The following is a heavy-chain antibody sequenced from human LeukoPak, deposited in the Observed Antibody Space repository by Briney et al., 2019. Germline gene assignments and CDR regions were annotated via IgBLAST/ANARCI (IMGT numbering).Heavy chain of an antibody. Sequence: SETLSLTCTVSGGSISSSSSYWGWIRQPPGKGLEWIGSMYFSGSTYYNPSLKSRVTISADTSKNQFSLNLSSVTAADTAVYYCARITGAQDDAFDIWGQGTMVTVSS. CDR2: MYFSGST. V-gene: IGHV4-39*01. CDR3: ARITGAQDDAFDI. J-gene: IGHJ3*02. CDR1: GGSISSSSSY. D-gene: IGHD1-20*01.